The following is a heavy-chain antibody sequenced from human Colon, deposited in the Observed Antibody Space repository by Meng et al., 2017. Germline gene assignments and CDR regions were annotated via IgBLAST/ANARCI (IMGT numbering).Heavy chain of an antibody. CDR1: GGSISSGDYY. Sequence: QVQLQRSGPGLVQPSQTLPLNCPVSGGSISSGDYYWSWIRQPPGKGLEWIGYIYYSGSTYSNASLKSRVTISIDRSKNQFSLKLSSVTAADTAVYYCARDRKHYGERGWFDPWGQGTLVTVSS. CDR2: IYYSGST. D-gene: IGHD4-17*01. J-gene: IGHJ5*02. V-gene: IGHV4-30-4*01. CDR3: ARDRKHYGERGWFDP.